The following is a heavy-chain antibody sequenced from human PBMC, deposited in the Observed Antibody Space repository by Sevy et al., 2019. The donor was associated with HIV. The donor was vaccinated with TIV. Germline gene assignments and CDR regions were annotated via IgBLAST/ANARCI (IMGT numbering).Heavy chain of an antibody. CDR1: GFTFSSFA. D-gene: IGHD3-10*01. CDR3: AKEFYRGSYLED. V-gene: IGHV3-23*01. CDR2: ISGSGGGK. Sequence: GGSLRLSCAASGFTFSSFAISWVRQAPGKGLEWVSDISGSGGGKKYADFVKGRFTDSRDNAQNTVFLQMNNLRGEDTGLYYSAKEFYRGSYLEDWGQGTLVTVSS. J-gene: IGHJ4*02.